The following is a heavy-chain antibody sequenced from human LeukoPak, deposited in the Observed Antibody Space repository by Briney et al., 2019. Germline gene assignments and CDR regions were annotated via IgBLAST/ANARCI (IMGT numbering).Heavy chain of an antibody. CDR1: GFTFSSYA. V-gene: IGHV3-23*01. D-gene: IGHD6-19*01. Sequence: GSLRLSCAASGFTFSSYAMSWVRQAPGKGLEWVSAISGSGGSTYYADSVKGRFTISRDNSKNTLYLQMDSLRAEDTAVYYCAKDVRTVSGWYVWGQGTLVTVSS. J-gene: IGHJ4*02. CDR2: ISGSGGST. CDR3: AKDVRTVSGWYV.